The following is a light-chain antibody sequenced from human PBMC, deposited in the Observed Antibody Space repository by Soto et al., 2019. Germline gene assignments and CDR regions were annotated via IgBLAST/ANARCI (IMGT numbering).Light chain of an antibody. CDR2: EVS. CDR3: CSYTSSTGYV. V-gene: IGLV2-14*01. Sequence: QSVLTQPASVSGSPGQSITISCTGTSSDVGGYNYVSRYQQHPGKAPKLMIYEVSNRPSGVSNRFSGSKSGNTASLTISGLQAEDEADYYCCSYTSSTGYVFGTGTKVTVL. J-gene: IGLJ1*01. CDR1: SSDVGGYNY.